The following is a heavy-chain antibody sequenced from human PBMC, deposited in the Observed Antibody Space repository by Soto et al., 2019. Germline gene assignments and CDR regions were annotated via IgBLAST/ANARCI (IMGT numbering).Heavy chain of an antibody. Sequence: SETLSLTCTVSGGSISSGGYYWSWIRQHPGKGLEWTGYIYYSGSTYYNPSLKSRVTISVDTSKNQFSLKLSSVTAADTAVYYCARHEDAVTHYFDYWGQGTLVTVSS. CDR3: ARHEDAVTHYFDY. CDR1: GGSISSGGYY. D-gene: IGHD4-4*01. CDR2: IYYSGST. J-gene: IGHJ4*02. V-gene: IGHV4-31*03.